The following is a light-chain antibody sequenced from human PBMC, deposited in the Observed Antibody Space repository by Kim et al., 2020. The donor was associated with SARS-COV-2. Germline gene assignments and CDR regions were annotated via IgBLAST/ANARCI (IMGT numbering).Light chain of an antibody. CDR3: QQLGT. J-gene: IGKJ1*01. Sequence: RATGIPDRFSGSGHATDFTLTISRVEPEDLADYYCQQLGTFGQGTKVDIK. V-gene: IGKV3D-20*02.